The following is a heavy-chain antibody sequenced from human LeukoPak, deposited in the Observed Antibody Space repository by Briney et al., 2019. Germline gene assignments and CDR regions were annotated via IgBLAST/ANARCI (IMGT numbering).Heavy chain of an antibody. D-gene: IGHD6-13*01. J-gene: IGHJ4*02. CDR2: IWYDGSNK. CDR1: GFTFSSYG. CDR3: ARESSIAAAGSVYFDY. Sequence: GRSLRLSCAASGFTFSSYGMHWVRQAPGKGLEWVAVIWYDGSNKYYADSVKGRFTISRDNSKNTLYLQMNSLRAEDTAVYYCARESSIAAAGSVYFDYWGQGTLVTVSS. V-gene: IGHV3-33*01.